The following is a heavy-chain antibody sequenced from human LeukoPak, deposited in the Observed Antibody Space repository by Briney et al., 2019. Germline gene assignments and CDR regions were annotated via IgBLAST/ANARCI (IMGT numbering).Heavy chain of an antibody. CDR3: ARGGHHYDSSGYYLAGDY. V-gene: IGHV3-74*01. CDR1: GFTFSSYW. CDR2: INSDGSST. J-gene: IGHJ4*02. Sequence: GGSLRLSCAASGFTFSSYWMHWVRQAPGKGLVWVSRINSDGSSTTYADSVKGRFTISRDNAKNTLYLQMNSLRAEDTAVYYCARGGHHYDSSGYYLAGDYWGREPWSPSPQ. D-gene: IGHD3-22*01.